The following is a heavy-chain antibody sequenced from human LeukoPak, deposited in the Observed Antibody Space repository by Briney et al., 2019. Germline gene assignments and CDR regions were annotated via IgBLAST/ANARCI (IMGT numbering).Heavy chain of an antibody. CDR3: ARGRPTVTTWVYYYYMDV. CDR2: INHSGST. Sequence: PSETLSLTCAVYGGSFSGYYWSWIRQPPGKGLEWTGEINHSGSTNYNPSLKSRVTISVDTSKNQFSLKLSSVTAADTAVYYCARGRPTVTTWVYYYYMDVWGKGTTVTVSS. V-gene: IGHV4-34*01. J-gene: IGHJ6*03. CDR1: GGSFSGYY. D-gene: IGHD4-17*01.